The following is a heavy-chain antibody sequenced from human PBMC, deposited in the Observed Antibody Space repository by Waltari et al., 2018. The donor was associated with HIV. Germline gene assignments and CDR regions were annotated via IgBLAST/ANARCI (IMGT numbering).Heavy chain of an antibody. Sequence: QVRLVQSGPEVKRTGSSVRVSCKSSGGDFSDYGRSWLGKSPGQGLQWMGEIIPYFGFANTAETLRARVSIEADESKNTVYLELRSLTVQDSATYFCARGTFYDDEVGAHRYRPFDAWGQGTPVSVSS. CDR1: GGDFSDYG. V-gene: IGHV1-69*01. J-gene: IGHJ4*02. CDR2: IIPYFGFA. D-gene: IGHD3-16*01. CDR3: ARGTFYDDEVGAHRYRPFDA.